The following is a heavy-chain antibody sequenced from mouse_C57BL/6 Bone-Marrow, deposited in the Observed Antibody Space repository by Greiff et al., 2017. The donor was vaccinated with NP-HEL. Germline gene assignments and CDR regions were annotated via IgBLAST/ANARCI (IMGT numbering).Heavy chain of an antibody. CDR1: GYTFTNYW. J-gene: IGHJ1*03. V-gene: IGHV1-63*01. CDR3: ASSNNWYFDV. Sequence: VQLQQSGAELVRPGTSVKMSCKASGYTFTNYWIGWAKQRPGHGLEWIGDIYPGGGYTNYNEKFKGKATLTADKSSSTAYMQFSSLTSEDSAIYYCASSNNWYFDVWGTGTTVTVSS. D-gene: IGHD2-5*01. CDR2: IYPGGGYT.